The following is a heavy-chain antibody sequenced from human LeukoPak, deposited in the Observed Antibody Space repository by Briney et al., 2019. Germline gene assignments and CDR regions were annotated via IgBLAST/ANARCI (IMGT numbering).Heavy chain of an antibody. Sequence: SVKVSCKASGGTFSSYAISWVRQAPGQGLEWMGGIIPIFGTANYAQKFQGRVTITADESTSTAYMELSSLRSEDTAVYYCARGRTSGGMTTEIDFWGQGTLVTVSS. D-gene: IGHD4-11*01. V-gene: IGHV1-69*13. J-gene: IGHJ4*02. CDR1: GGTFSSYA. CDR3: ARGRTSGGMTTEIDF. CDR2: IIPIFGTA.